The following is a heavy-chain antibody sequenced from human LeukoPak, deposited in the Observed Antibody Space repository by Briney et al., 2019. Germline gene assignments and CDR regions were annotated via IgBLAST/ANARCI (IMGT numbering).Heavy chain of an antibody. V-gene: IGHV3-7*01. CDR3: ARESGSVTSEVDFDY. CDR2: IRQDGSQK. Sequence: PGGSLRLSCAASGFTFSSYWMSWVCQAPGKGLEWVATIRQDGSQKYYVDSVKGRFTISRDNAKNSLYLQMNSLRAEDTAVYYCARESGSVTSEVDFDYWGQGTLVTVSS. D-gene: IGHD4-17*01. J-gene: IGHJ4*02. CDR1: GFTFSSYW.